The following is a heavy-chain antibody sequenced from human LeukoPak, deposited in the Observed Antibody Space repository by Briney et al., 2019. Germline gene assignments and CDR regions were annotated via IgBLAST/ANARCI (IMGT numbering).Heavy chain of an antibody. D-gene: IGHD5-18*01. Sequence: SVKVSCKASGGTFSSYAISWVRQAPGQGLEWMGGIIPIFGTANYAQKFQGSVTITTDESTSTAYMELSSLRSEDTAVYYCARVPGRGYSYGPDAFDIWGQGTMVTVSS. CDR2: IIPIFGTA. CDR3: ARVPGRGYSYGPDAFDI. V-gene: IGHV1-69*05. CDR1: GGTFSSYA. J-gene: IGHJ3*02.